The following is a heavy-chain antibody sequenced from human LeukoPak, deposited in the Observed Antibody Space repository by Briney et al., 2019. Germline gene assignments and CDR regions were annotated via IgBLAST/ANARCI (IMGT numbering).Heavy chain of an antibody. CDR1: GFTFSSYW. CDR3: ARENDFWSGYYFDY. D-gene: IGHD3-3*01. J-gene: IGHJ4*02. V-gene: IGHV3-74*01. CDR2: INSDGSST. Sequence: GGSLRLSCAASGFTFSSYWMHWVRQAPGKGLVWVSRINSDGSSTSYADSVKGRFTISRDNAKNTLYLQMNSLRAEDPAVYYCARENDFWSGYYFDYWGQGTLVTVSS.